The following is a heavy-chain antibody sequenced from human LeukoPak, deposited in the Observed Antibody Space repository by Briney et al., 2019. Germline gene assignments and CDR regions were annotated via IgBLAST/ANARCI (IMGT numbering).Heavy chain of an antibody. CDR1: RFTFSSYW. CDR2: ISSDGTGT. CDR3: VRDSYSNSAGYYYYYGMDV. V-gene: IGHV3-74*01. D-gene: IGHD6-6*01. Sequence: GGSLRLSCAASRFTFSSYWMHWVRQAPGKGLVWVSRISSDGTGTSYADSVRGRFTISRDNAKNTLYLQMNSLRAADTAVYYCVRDSYSNSAGYYYYYGMDVWGQGTTVTVSS. J-gene: IGHJ6*02.